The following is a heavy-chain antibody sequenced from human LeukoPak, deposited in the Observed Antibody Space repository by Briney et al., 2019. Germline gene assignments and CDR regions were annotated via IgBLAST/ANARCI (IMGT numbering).Heavy chain of an antibody. Sequence: ASVKVSCKASGGTFSRYAISWVRQAPGQGLEWMGGIIPIFGTANYAQKFQGRVTITADESPSTAYMELSSLRSEDTAVYYCTTYCGGDCYSFFDYWGQGTLVTVSS. CDR1: GGTFSRYA. CDR2: IIPIFGTA. CDR3: TTYCGGDCYSFFDY. V-gene: IGHV1-69*13. D-gene: IGHD2-21*02. J-gene: IGHJ4*02.